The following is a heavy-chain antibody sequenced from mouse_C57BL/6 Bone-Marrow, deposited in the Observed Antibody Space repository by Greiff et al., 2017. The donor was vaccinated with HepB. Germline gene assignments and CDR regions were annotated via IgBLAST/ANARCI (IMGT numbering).Heavy chain of an antibody. Sequence: VQLQQSGAELARPGASVKLSCKASGYTFTSYGISWVKQRTGQGLEWIGEIYPRSGNTYYNEKFKGKATLTADKSSSTAYMELRSLTSEDSAVYFCARSFGSSYGFADWGQGTLVTVSA. CDR1: GYTFTSYG. CDR2: IYPRSGNT. D-gene: IGHD1-1*01. J-gene: IGHJ3*01. CDR3: ARSFGSSYGFAD. V-gene: IGHV1-81*01.